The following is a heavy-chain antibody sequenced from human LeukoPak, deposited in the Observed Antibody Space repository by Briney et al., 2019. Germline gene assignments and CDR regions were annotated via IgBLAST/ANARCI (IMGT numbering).Heavy chain of an antibody. J-gene: IGHJ5*02. CDR1: GGTFSSYA. CDR2: IIPIFGTA. CDR3: ARGPRSMMVRGVSRYDP. Sequence: ASVKVSCKASGGTFSSYAISWVRQAPGQGLEWMGGIIPIFGTANYAQKFQGRVTITADESTSTAYMELSSLRSEDTAVYYCARGPRSMMVRGVSRYDPWGQGTLVTVSS. V-gene: IGHV1-69*13. D-gene: IGHD3-10*01.